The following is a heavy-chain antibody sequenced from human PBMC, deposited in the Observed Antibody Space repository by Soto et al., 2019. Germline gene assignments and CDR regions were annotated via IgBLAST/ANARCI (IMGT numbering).Heavy chain of an antibody. V-gene: IGHV4-34*01. CDR3: ARRSGWYPFDY. J-gene: IGHJ4*02. CDR2: INHSGST. Sequence: QVQLQQWGAGLLKPSETLSLTCAVYGGSFSGYYWSWIRQPPGKGLEWIGEINHSGSTNYNPSLKSRVTISVDTSKTQFSLKLSSVTAADTAVYYCARRSGWYPFDYWGQGTLVTVSS. D-gene: IGHD6-19*01. CDR1: GGSFSGYY.